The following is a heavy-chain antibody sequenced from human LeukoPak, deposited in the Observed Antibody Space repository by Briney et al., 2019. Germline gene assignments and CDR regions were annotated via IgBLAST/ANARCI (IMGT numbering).Heavy chain of an antibody. D-gene: IGHD3-10*01. CDR1: GFTFSSYA. CDR3: ANDSYGSGSYYVPEVDY. V-gene: IGHV3-30*02. J-gene: IGHJ4*02. CDR2: IRYDGSNK. Sequence: GGCLRLSCAVAGFTFSSYAMHWVRQAPGKGLELVAFIRYDGSNKYYADSVKGRFTVSRDNSKNTLYLQMNSLRAQDTPVSYCANDSYGSGSYYVPEVDYWGQATLLTVSS.